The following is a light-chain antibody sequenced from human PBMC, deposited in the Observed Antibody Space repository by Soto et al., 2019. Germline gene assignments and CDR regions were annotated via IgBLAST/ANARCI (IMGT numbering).Light chain of an antibody. V-gene: IGKV3-15*01. CDR2: QTS. CDR1: QSVSSN. J-gene: IGKJ1*01. CDR3: QQYGSSPRT. Sequence: EIVMTQSPVTLSVSPGERATLSCRASQSVSSNLAWYQQKPGQAPRLLIYQTSARATGIPARFSGSGSGTAFTLTISNLQSEDFAVYYCQQYGSSPRTFGQGTKVEIK.